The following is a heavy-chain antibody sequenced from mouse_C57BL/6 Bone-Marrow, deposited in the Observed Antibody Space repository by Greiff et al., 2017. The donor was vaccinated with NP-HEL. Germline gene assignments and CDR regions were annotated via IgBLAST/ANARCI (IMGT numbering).Heavy chain of an antibody. V-gene: IGHV1-18*01. D-gene: IGHD1-1*01. J-gene: IGHJ4*01. CDR3: ARLRSSRYYYAMDY. CDR2: INPNNGGT. CDR1: GYTFTDYN. Sequence: VQLQQSGPELVKPGASVKIPCKASGYTFTDYNMDWVKQSHGKSLEWIGDINPNNGGTIYNQKFKGKATLTVDKSSSTAYMELRSLTSEDTAVYYCARLRSSRYYYAMDYWGQGTSVTVSS.